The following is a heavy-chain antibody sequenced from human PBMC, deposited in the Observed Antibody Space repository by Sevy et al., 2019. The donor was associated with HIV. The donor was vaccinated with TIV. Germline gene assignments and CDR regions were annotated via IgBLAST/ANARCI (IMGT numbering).Heavy chain of an antibody. J-gene: IGHJ6*02. CDR2: ISYDGGNI. Sequence: GGSLRLSCAASGFTFSIYAIHWVRQAPGKGLEWVTVISYDGGNIYYADSVKGRFTVSRDNSKDTVYLQMNSLRPEDTAVYYCARDLPSAVINPFYYYGMDVWGQWTTVTVSS. V-gene: IGHV3-30*04. CDR1: GFTFSIYA. CDR3: ARDLPSAVINPFYYYGMDV. D-gene: IGHD2-21*01.